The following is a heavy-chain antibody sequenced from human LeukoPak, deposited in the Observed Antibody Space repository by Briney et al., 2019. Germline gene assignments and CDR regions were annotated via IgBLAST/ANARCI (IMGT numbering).Heavy chain of an antibody. J-gene: IGHJ4*02. CDR2: INPIGRST. D-gene: IGHD3/OR15-3a*01. Sequence: ASVKVSCKASGYIFTDYYLHWVRQAPGQGLEWMGIINPIGRSTNYAQKFQGRVTMTRDTSTTTVYMELSSLTSEDTAVYYCARWTNTYLDYWGQGTLVTVSS. CDR1: GYIFTDYY. CDR3: ARWTNTYLDY. V-gene: IGHV1-46*01.